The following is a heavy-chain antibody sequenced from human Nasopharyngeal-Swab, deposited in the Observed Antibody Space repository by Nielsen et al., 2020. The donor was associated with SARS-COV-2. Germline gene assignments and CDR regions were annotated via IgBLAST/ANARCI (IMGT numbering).Heavy chain of an antibody. CDR2: INHSVST. V-gene: IGHV4-34*01. Sequence: WIRQPPGKGPECFAYINHSVSTNYNPSLKSRVTLSVDTSMNQVSLEVSSVTAADTAVYYCARGLSGIVPAPILGLGPYYYYYYMDVWGKGTTVTVSS. D-gene: IGHD2-2*01. J-gene: IGHJ6*03. CDR3: ARGLSGIVPAPILGLGPYYYYYYMDV.